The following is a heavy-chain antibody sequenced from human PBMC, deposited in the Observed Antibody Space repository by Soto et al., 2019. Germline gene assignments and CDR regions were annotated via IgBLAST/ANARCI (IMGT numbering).Heavy chain of an antibody. J-gene: IGHJ3*02. D-gene: IGHD2-15*01. V-gene: IGHV1-3*01. CDR2: INAGNGNT. Sequence: ASVKVSCKASGYTFTSYAMHWVRQAPGQRLEWMGWINAGNGNTKYSQKFQGRVTITRDTSASTAYMELRSLRSEDTAVYYCARGTGGNWAAFDIWGQGTMVTVSS. CDR1: GYTFTSYA. CDR3: ARGTGGNWAAFDI.